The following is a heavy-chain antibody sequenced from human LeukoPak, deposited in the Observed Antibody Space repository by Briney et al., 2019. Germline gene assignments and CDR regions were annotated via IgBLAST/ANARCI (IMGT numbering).Heavy chain of an antibody. J-gene: IGHJ6*03. Sequence: ASVKVSCKASGYTVTSYGISWVRQAPGQGLEWMGWISAYNGNTNYAQKLQGRVTMTTDTSTSTAYMELRSLRSDDTAVYYCARVGVATMYYYYMDVWGKGTTVTVSS. V-gene: IGHV1-18*01. CDR1: GYTVTSYG. CDR3: ARVGVATMYYYYMDV. D-gene: IGHD5-12*01. CDR2: ISAYNGNT.